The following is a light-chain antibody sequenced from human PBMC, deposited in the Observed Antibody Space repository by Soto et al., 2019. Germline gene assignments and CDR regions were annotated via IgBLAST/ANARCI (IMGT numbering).Light chain of an antibody. V-gene: IGLV2-14*03. J-gene: IGLJ1*01. CDR1: SSDVGAYDY. Sequence: QSVLTRPASVSGSPGQSITISCTGTSSDVGAYDYVSWYQQHPDKAPKLMIYEVSNRPSGVSNRFSGSKSVNTATLTISGLQADDEADYYCGSYTSSSTRVFGTGTKVTVL. CDR3: GSYTSSSTRV. CDR2: EVS.